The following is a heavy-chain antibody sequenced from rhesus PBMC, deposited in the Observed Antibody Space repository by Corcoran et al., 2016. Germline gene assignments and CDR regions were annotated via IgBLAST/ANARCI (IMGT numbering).Heavy chain of an antibody. CDR2: IYGSGSSP. D-gene: IGHD2-27*01. J-gene: IGHJ4*01. Sequence: QLQLQESGPGLVKPSETLSVTCAVSGGSISSSYWSWIRQGPGKGLEWIGYIYGSGSSPTYNPALKSRVTLSVDTSKNQLSLKLSSVTAADTAVYYCATRQGSGSYSTYYYFGYWGQGVLVTVSS. CDR3: ATRQGSGSYSTYYYFGY. V-gene: IGHV4-169*01. CDR1: GGSISSSY.